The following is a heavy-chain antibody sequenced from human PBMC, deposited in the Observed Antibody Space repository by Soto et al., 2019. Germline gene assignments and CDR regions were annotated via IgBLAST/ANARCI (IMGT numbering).Heavy chain of an antibody. CDR1: GYTFTSYA. J-gene: IGHJ5*01. V-gene: IGHV1-3*01. CDR3: ARDRALSRIAAAGTVFAY. D-gene: IGHD6-13*01. Sequence: ASVKVSCKASGYTFTSYAMHWVRQAPGQRLEWMGWINAGNGNTKYSQKFQGRVTITRDTSASTAYMELSSLRSEDTAVYYCARDRALSRIAAAGTVFAYWGQETWSPSPQ. CDR2: INAGNGNT.